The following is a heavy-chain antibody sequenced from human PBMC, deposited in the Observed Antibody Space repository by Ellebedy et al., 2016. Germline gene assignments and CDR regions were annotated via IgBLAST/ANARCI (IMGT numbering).Heavy chain of an antibody. CDR1: GFTFDEYA. J-gene: IGHJ4*02. CDR3: AKDASMITFGGVRVDY. V-gene: IGHV3-9*01. CDR2: LSWNSGNI. Sequence: SLKISCAASGFTFDEYAMHWVRQAPGKGLEWVSGLSWNSGNIGYADSVKGRFTISRDNAKNSLYLQMNSLRAEDTAWDYCAKDASMITFGGVRVDYWGQGTLVTVSS. D-gene: IGHD3-16*01.